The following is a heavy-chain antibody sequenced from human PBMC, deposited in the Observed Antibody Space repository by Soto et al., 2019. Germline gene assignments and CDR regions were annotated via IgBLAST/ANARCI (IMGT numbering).Heavy chain of an antibody. CDR1: GYTFTSYG. J-gene: IGHJ6*02. CDR2: ISAYNGNT. D-gene: IGHD4-4*01. CDR3: ARLTGLYGMDV. V-gene: IGHV1-18*04. Sequence: ASVKVSCKASGYTFTSYGISWVRQAPGQGLEWMGWISAYNGNTNYAQKLQGRVTMTTDTSTGTAYMELRSLRSDDTAVYYCARLTGLYGMDVWGQGTTVTVSS.